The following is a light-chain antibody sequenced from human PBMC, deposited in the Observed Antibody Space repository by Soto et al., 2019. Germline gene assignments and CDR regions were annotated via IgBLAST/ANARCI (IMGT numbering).Light chain of an antibody. CDR2: KDS. J-gene: IGLJ3*02. V-gene: IGLV3-27*01. CDR1: ILAKKY. Sequence: SYELAQPSSVSVSPGQTARITCSGDILAKKYARWFQQKAGQAPLLVIYKDSERPSRISERFSGSSSGTTATLTISGARVEDEADYYCYSSDDNNWVFGGGTQLTVL. CDR3: YSSDDNNWV.